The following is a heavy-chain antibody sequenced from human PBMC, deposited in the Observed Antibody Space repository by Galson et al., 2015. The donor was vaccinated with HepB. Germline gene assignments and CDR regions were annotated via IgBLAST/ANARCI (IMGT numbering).Heavy chain of an antibody. CDR1: GFTFSSYG. CDR3: ARKYNSRGPYCSGGSCYQGIDY. CDR2: IWYDGSNK. Sequence: SLRLSCAASGFTFSSYGMHWVHQAPGKGLEWVAVIWYDGSNKYYADSVKGRFTISRDNSKNTLYLQMNSLRAEDTAVYYCARKYNSRGPYCSGGSCYQGIDYWGQGTLVTVSS. D-gene: IGHD2-15*01. J-gene: IGHJ4*02. V-gene: IGHV3-33*01.